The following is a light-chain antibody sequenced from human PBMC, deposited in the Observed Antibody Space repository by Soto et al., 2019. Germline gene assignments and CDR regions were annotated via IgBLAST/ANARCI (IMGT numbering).Light chain of an antibody. J-gene: IGLJ2*01. CDR1: GSNIGAGYD. CDR2: GNS. Sequence: QSVLTQPPSVSGAPGQRVTISCTGSGSNIGAGYDVHWYQQLPGTAPKLLIYGNSNRPSGVPDRFSGSKSGTSASLAITGLQAEDEADYYCQSYDSSVSGSRVFGGGTKLTVL. CDR3: QSYDSSVSGSRV. V-gene: IGLV1-40*01.